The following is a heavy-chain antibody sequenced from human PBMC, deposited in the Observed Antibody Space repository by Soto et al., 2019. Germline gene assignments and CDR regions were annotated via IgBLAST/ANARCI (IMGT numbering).Heavy chain of an antibody. CDR2: ISSSGSTI. D-gene: IGHD3-3*01. Sequence: GGSLRLSCAASGFTFSDYYMSWIRQAPGKGLEWVSYISSSGSTIYYADSEKGRFTISRDNAKNSLYLQMNSLRAEDTAVYYCARDSYDFWSGYYVPDVWGQGTTVTVSS. J-gene: IGHJ6*02. CDR1: GFTFSDYY. CDR3: ARDSYDFWSGYYVPDV. V-gene: IGHV3-11*01.